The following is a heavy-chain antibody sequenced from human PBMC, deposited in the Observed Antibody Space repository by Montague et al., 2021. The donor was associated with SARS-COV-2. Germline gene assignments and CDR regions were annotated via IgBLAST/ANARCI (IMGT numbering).Heavy chain of an antibody. V-gene: IGHV4-4*02. CDR3: GGTWVYFSPVDV. J-gene: IGHJ6*02. Sequence: SETLSLTCALYGGSFSGLVWSGWGRAPPGRGLWCVGETHQRESGRTTSNPSLKGLVTISIDQAKNYFSLSLTSMTAADTAVYYCGGTWVYFSPVDVWGQGTTVIVSS. D-gene: IGHD3-3*01. CDR1: GGSFSGLVW. CDR2: THQRESGRT.